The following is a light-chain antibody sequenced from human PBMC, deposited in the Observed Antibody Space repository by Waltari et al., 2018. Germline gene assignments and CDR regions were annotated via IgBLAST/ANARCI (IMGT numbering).Light chain of an antibody. CDR2: DNN. V-gene: IGLV1-51*01. CDR1: SSTIGKNY. CDR3: GTWDSTLSVVM. J-gene: IGLJ3*02. Sequence: QSVLTQPPSVSAAPGQKVTISCSGGSSTIGKNYLSWYQQLPGTAPKLLIFDNNERPSGIPDRFSGSKSGTSATLGITGLQTGDEADYYCGTWDSTLSVVMFGGGTKLTVL.